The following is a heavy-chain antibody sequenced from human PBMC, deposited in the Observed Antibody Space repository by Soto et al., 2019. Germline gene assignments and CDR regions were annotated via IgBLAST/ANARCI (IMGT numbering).Heavy chain of an antibody. J-gene: IGHJ3*02. CDR1: SGSISSYY. CDR3: ARHARSNYDAFDI. V-gene: IGHV4-59*08. CDR2: IAYSGST. Sequence: SETLSLTCTVSSGSISSYYWSWIRQPPGEGLEWIGYIAYSGSTDFNPSLESRVTLSVDTSKAQFSLKLSSVTAADTAVYYCARHARSNYDAFDIWGQGTLVTVSS. D-gene: IGHD1-26*01.